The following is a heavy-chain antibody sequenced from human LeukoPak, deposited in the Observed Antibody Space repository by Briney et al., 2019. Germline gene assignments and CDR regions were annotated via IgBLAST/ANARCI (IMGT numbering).Heavy chain of an antibody. Sequence: GASVKVSCKASGYTFTGYYMHWVRQAPGQGLEWMGWINPNSGGTNYAQKFQGRVTMTRNTSISTAYMELSSLRSEDTAVYYCARESGGDYEDYWGQGTLVTVSS. D-gene: IGHD2-21*02. J-gene: IGHJ4*02. CDR1: GYTFTGYY. V-gene: IGHV1-2*02. CDR3: ARESGGDYEDY. CDR2: INPNSGGT.